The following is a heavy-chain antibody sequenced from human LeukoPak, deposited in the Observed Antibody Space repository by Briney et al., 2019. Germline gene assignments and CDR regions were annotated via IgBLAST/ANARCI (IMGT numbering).Heavy chain of an antibody. J-gene: IGHJ4*02. D-gene: IGHD1-26*01. V-gene: IGHV3-15*01. CDR1: GFSFSEAW. Sequence: GGSLRLSCEASGFSFSEAWMGWVRQAPGKGMEWVGRIKSKAGGGTIDYAAPVKGRFTISRDDSNDMLFLHINDLKPEDTAVYYCITDLASVGAAEGAADYWGQGTLVTVSS. CDR3: ITDLASVGAAEGAADY. CDR2: IKSKAGGGTI.